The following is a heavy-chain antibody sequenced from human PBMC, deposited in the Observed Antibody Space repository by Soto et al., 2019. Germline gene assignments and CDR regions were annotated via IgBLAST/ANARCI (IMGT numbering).Heavy chain of an antibody. CDR3: ARAAPVRPIDY. CDR1: GFSLSSLT. J-gene: IGHJ4*02. CDR2: INSDGSYT. V-gene: IGHV3-74*01. Sequence: PGGSLRLSCAASGFSLSSLTMHCVRQAPGKGLVWVSRINSDGSYTSYADSVKGRFTISRDNAKNTLYLQMNSLRAEDTAVYYCARAAPVRPIDYWGQGTLVTVSS.